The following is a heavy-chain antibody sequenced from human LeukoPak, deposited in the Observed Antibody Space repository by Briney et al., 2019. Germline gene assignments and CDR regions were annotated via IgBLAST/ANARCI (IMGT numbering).Heavy chain of an antibody. CDR3: ARGRHLDTATFDENY. J-gene: IGHJ4*02. D-gene: IGHD5-18*01. CDR1: GYTFTSYD. CDR2: MNPNSGNT. V-gene: IGHV1-8*01. Sequence: ASVKVSCKASGYTFTSYDINWVRQATGQGLEWMGWMNPNSGNTGYAQKFQGRVTMTRNTSISTAYMELTSLRSDDTAVYYCARGRHLDTATFDENYWGQGTLVTVSS.